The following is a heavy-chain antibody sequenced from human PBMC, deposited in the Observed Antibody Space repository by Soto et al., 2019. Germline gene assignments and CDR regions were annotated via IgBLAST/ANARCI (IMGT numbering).Heavy chain of an antibody. CDR3: AREWTMVRGVTPYGMDV. V-gene: IGHV3-53*01. Sequence: PGGSLRLSCAASGFTVSSNYMSWVRQAPGKGLEWVSVIYSGGSTYYADSVKGRFTISRDNSKNTLYLQMNSLRAEDTAVYYCAREWTMVRGVTPYGMDVWGQGTTVTVSS. D-gene: IGHD3-10*01. CDR2: IYSGGST. J-gene: IGHJ6*02. CDR1: GFTVSSNY.